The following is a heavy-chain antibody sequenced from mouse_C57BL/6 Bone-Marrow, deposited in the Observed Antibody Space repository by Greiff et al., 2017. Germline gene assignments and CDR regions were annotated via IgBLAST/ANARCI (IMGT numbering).Heavy chain of an antibody. D-gene: IGHD2-4*01. V-gene: IGHV2-6*03. CDR2: IWREGST. Sequence: VQLVESGPGLVAPSQCLSITCTVSGFSLTGYGVHWVRQPPGNGLEWLVVIWREGSTTYNSALKSSLAIIKDNSKNQVCLKMNRLHTDDTAMYYCAKYRDYACDYWGQGTTLTVSS. CDR3: AKYRDYACDY. CDR1: GFSLTGYG. J-gene: IGHJ2*01.